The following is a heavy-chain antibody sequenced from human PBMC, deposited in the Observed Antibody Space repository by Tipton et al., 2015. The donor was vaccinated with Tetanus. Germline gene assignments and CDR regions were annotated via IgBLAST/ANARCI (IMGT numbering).Heavy chain of an antibody. D-gene: IGHD2-8*01. Sequence: QLVQSGGEVKKPGESLKISCKGSGYIFNNYWIGWVRQKPGKGLEGVGIIYPGDSDTRYSPSFQGQVTISVDKSINTAYLQWSSLKASDTSMFYCARAHCTDGVCNFDFWGQGALVTVAS. J-gene: IGHJ4*02. V-gene: IGHV5-51*01. CDR1: GYIFNNYW. CDR3: ARAHCTDGVCNFDF. CDR2: IYPGDSDT.